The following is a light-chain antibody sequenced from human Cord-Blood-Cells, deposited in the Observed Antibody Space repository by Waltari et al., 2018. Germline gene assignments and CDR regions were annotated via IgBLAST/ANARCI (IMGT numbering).Light chain of an antibody. CDR1: SSDVGSYNL. V-gene: IGLV2-23*01. Sequence: QSALTQPASVSGSPGQSITISCTGTSSDVGSYNLVSWYQQNPAKAPKLRIYEGSRWHSGVSNLFSGSKSGNTASLTISGLRDEDEADYYCCSYAGSRVFGGGTKLTVL. CDR2: EGS. CDR3: CSYAGSRV. J-gene: IGLJ3*02.